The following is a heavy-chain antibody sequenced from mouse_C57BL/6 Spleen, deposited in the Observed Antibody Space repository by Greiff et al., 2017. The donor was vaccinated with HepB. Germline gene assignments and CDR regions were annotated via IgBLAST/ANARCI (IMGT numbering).Heavy chain of an antibody. CDR1: GFTFSDYG. Sequence: EVKVVESGGGLVKPGGSLKLSCAASGFTFSDYGMHWVRQAPEKGLEWVAYISSGSSTIYYADTVKGRFTISRDNAKNTLFLQMTSLRSEDTAMYYGARGGEIYYGNAMDYWGQGTSVTVSS. V-gene: IGHV5-17*01. CDR2: ISSGSSTI. D-gene: IGHD1-1*01. CDR3: ARGGEIYYGNAMDY. J-gene: IGHJ4*01.